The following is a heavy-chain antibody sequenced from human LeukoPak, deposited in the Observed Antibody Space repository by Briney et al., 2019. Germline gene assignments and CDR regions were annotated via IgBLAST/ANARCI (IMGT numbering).Heavy chain of an antibody. J-gene: IGHJ4*02. Sequence: PSGTLSLTCAVSGGSVSSSNWWSWVRQPPGKGLEWIGEIYHSGSTNYNPSLKSRVTISIDTSKNQFSLKLSSVTAADTAVYYCASPLTTVTTRGPPGYWGQGTLVTVSS. CDR2: IYHSGST. CDR3: ASPLTTVTTRGPPGY. V-gene: IGHV4-4*02. D-gene: IGHD4-17*01. CDR1: GGSVSSSNW.